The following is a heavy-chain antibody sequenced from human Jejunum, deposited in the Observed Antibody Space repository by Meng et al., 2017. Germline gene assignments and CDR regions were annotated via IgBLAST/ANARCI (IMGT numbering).Heavy chain of an antibody. D-gene: IGHD4-17*01. CDR1: GGSIDSNNW. Sequence: HVQLQESVPGLLKPSATLSLTCAGSGGSIDSNNWWTWIRQPPGQGLEWIGEVYHSGSTNYNPSLKSRLFMSVDTSKNQFSLKLTSMTAADTAVYYCARSRVTTGLFDSWGRGTLVTVSS. J-gene: IGHJ4*02. V-gene: IGHV4-4*02. CDR2: VYHSGST. CDR3: ARSRVTTGLFDS.